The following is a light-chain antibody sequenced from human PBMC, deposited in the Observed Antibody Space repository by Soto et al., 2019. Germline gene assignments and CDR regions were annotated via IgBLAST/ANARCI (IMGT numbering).Light chain of an antibody. V-gene: IGLV2-14*01. Sequence: QSVLAQPASVSGSPGQSITISCTGTSSDVGGHDYVSWYQQHPGKAPKLTIYEVRNRPSGVSNRFSGSKSGNTASLTISGLQAEDEADYYCSSYSSTTLVFGTGTKVTAL. J-gene: IGLJ1*01. CDR3: SSYSSTTLV. CDR2: EVR. CDR1: SSDVGGHDY.